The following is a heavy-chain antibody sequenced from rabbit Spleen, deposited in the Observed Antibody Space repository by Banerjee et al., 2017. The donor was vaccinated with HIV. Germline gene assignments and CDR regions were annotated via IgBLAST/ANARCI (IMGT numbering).Heavy chain of an antibody. V-gene: IGHV1S45*01. CDR2: IVTGSSGST. D-gene: IGHD6-1*01. CDR1: GFSFSSSYY. Sequence: QEQLVESGGGLVQPEGSLTLTCTASGFSFSSSYYMCWVRQAPGKGLEWIGCIVTGSSGSTYYASWAKGRFTISKMSSTTVTLQMPSLTAADTATYFCARTATDNDWLTRLDLWGPGTLVTVS. J-gene: IGHJ3*01. CDR3: ARTATDNDWLTRLDL.